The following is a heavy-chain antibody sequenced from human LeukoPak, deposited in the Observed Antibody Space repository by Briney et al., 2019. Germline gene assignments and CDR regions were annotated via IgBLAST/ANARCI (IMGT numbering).Heavy chain of an antibody. D-gene: IGHD3-16*01. J-gene: IGHJ4*02. Sequence: GGSLRLSCAASGFTFSSAWMTWVRQAPGKGLEWVATIKDDGSDKYYVDSVKGRFTISRDNAKKSLWLQMNSLRVEDTAMYYCADLGSRDWRQGTLVTVSS. V-gene: IGHV3-7*01. CDR3: ADLGSRD. CDR2: IKDDGSDK. CDR1: GFTFSSAW.